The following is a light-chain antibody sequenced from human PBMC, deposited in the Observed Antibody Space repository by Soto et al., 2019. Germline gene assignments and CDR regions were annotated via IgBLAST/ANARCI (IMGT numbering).Light chain of an antibody. CDR3: CSYAGSVTWV. J-gene: IGLJ3*02. Sequence: QSALTQPASVSGSPGQSISISCTGTSSDVGSLVSWYQHHPGEAPKLMIYEGSKRPSGVSNRFSGSKSGNTASLTISGLQAEDEGDYYCCSYAGSVTWVFGGGTKVTVL. V-gene: IGLV2-23*01. CDR2: EGS. CDR1: SSDVGSL.